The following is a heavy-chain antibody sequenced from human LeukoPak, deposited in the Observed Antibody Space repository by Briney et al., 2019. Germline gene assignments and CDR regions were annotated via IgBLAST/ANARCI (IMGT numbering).Heavy chain of an antibody. CDR2: FKSTDDGETM. V-gene: IGHV3-15*01. J-gene: IGHJ4*02. CDR1: GITLRDSW. Sequence: GGSLRLSCVASGITLRDSWMRWIREAPGKGLEWVARFKSTDDGETMDYKARVKGRFTISSDDTKNTLKWEMSSLKNEEKAMFYCTFRISNWSQGTLVTVSS. D-gene: IGHD2/OR15-2a*01. CDR3: TFRISN.